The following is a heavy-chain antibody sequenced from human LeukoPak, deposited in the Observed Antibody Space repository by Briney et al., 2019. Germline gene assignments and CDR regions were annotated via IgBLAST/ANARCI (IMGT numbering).Heavy chain of an antibody. CDR2: IYSRGGT. CDR3: AKHLRSDSSGYYLS. CDR1: GFTVSSNF. Sequence: GGSLRLSCAASGFTVSSNFMSWVRQAPGKGLECVSVIYSRGGTYYADSVQGRFTISRDNSKNTLYLQMNSLRAEDTAVYYCAKHLRSDSSGYYLSWGQGTLVTVSS. D-gene: IGHD3-22*01. J-gene: IGHJ5*02. V-gene: IGHV3-53*01.